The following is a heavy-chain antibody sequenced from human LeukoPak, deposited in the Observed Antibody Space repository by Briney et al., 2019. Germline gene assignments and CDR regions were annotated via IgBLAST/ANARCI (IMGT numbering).Heavy chain of an antibody. Sequence: GGSLRLSCAASGFTFSSYEMNWVRQAPGKGLEWVSYISSSGSTIYYADSVKGRFTISRDNAKNSLYLQMNCLRAEDTAVYYCARDSGGRSGWNRFDYWGQGTLVTVSS. D-gene: IGHD6-19*01. CDR3: ARDSGGRSGWNRFDY. CDR1: GFTFSSYE. V-gene: IGHV3-48*03. CDR2: ISSSGSTI. J-gene: IGHJ4*02.